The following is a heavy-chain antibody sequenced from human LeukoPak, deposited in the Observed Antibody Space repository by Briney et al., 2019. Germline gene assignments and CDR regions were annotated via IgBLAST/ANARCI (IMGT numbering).Heavy chain of an antibody. Sequence: ASVKVSCKASGGTFRSYAISWVRQAPGQGLEWMGRIIPILGIANYAQKFQGRVTITADKSTSTAYMELSSLRSEDTAVYYCARDQAATAPLPTKWGQGTPVSVSS. D-gene: IGHD6-13*01. J-gene: IGHJ4*02. CDR1: GGTFRSYA. V-gene: IGHV1-69*04. CDR2: IIPILGIA. CDR3: ARDQAATAPLPTK.